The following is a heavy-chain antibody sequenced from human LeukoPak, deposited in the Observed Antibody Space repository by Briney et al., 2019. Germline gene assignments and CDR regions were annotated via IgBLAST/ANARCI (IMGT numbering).Heavy chain of an antibody. D-gene: IGHD3-10*01. Sequence: SETLSLTYTVSGYSISSGYYWGWIRQPPGKGLEWIGSIYHSGSTYYNPSLKSRVTISVDTSKNQFSLKLSSVTAADTAVYYCARVYTLVRGRGNWFDPWGQGTLVTVSS. V-gene: IGHV4-38-2*02. J-gene: IGHJ5*02. CDR1: GYSISSGYY. CDR3: ARVYTLVRGRGNWFDP. CDR2: IYHSGST.